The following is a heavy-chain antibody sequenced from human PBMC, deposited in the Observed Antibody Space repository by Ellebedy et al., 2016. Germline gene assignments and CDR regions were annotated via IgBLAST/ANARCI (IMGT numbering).Heavy chain of an antibody. Sequence: GESLKISXAASGFTVSSNYMSWVRQAPGKGLEWVSVISGSGGSTYYADSVKGRFTISRDNAKNSLYLQMNSLRAEDTAVYYCARADYKLSWGQGTLVTVSS. D-gene: IGHD4-11*01. CDR2: ISGSGGST. CDR1: GFTVSSNY. CDR3: ARADYKLS. J-gene: IGHJ5*02. V-gene: IGHV3-11*01.